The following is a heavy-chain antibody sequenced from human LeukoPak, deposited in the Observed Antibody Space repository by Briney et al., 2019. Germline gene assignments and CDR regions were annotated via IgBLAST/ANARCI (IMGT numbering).Heavy chain of an antibody. CDR1: GYSISSGYY. D-gene: IGHD3-3*01. J-gene: IGHJ6*03. CDR3: ARGVRYYDFWSGYSRGRYMDV. CDR2: IYHSGRT. V-gene: IGHV4-38-2*02. Sequence: SETLSLTCTVSGYSISSGYYWGWIRQPPGKGLEWIGIIYHSGRTDYNPSLKSRVTISEDTSKNQFSLKLSSVTAADTAVYYCARGVRYYDFWSGYSRGRYMDVWGKGTTVTVSS.